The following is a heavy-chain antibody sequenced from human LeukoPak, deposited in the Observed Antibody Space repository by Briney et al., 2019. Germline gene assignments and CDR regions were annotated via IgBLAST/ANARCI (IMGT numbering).Heavy chain of an antibody. J-gene: IGHJ6*02. CDR3: ATDYSNFYGMDV. V-gene: IGHV4-61*01. CDR2: IQNSART. Sequence: SETLSLTCTVSGGSVNSGSYFWSWIRQPPGKGLEWIGYIQNSARTNYNPSLVSRVTISVDSSKDQFSLRLSSVTAADTAVYYCATDYSNFYGMDVWGQGTTVTVSS. D-gene: IGHD4-11*01. CDR1: GGSVNSGSYF.